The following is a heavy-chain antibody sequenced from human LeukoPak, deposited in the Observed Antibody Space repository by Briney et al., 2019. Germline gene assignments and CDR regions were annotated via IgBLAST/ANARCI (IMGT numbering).Heavy chain of an antibody. CDR3: ATVGGNY. Sequence: GGSLRLSCAASGFSFDDYGMSWVRRVPGEGLEWVSGISGKGDRKDYADSVKGRFTISRDNANNTLYLQLKRLRAEDTAFYYCATVGGNYWGQGTLVTVSS. V-gene: IGHV3-20*04. J-gene: IGHJ4*02. CDR1: GFSFDDYG. D-gene: IGHD3-16*01. CDR2: ISGKGDRK.